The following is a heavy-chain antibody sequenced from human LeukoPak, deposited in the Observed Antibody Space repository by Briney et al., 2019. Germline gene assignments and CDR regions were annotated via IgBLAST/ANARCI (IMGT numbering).Heavy chain of an antibody. Sequence: PGGSLRLSCAASGFTFDDYTMHWVRQAPGKGLEWVSLISWDGGSTYYADSVKGRFTISRDNSKNSLYLQMNSLRTEDTALYYCAKGPAPGSGSYWNDYFDYWGQGTLVTVSS. D-gene: IGHD3-10*01. V-gene: IGHV3-43*01. J-gene: IGHJ4*02. CDR2: ISWDGGST. CDR3: AKGPAPGSGSYWNDYFDY. CDR1: GFTFDDYT.